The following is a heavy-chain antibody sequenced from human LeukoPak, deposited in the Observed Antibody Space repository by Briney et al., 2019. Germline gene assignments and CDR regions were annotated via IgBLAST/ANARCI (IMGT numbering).Heavy chain of an antibody. CDR1: GLTFSSYS. J-gene: IGHJ6*03. V-gene: IGHV3-48*01. CDR3: ARVYSSSRNGYYYYMDV. CDR2: ISSSSSTI. D-gene: IGHD6-13*01. Sequence: GGSLRLSCAASGLTFSSYSMNWVRQAPGKGLEWVSYISSSSSTIYYADSVKGRFTISRDNAKNSLYLQMNSLRAEDTAVYYCARVYSSSRNGYYYYMDVWGKGTTVTVSS.